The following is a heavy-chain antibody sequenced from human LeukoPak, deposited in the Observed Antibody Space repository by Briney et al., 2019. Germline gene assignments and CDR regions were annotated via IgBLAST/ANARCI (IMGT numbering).Heavy chain of an antibody. D-gene: IGHD6-6*01. Sequence: GESLKISCKGSGYSFTSFWIGWVRQMPGKGLEWMGIIYPGDSDTRYSPSFQGQVTISADKSISTAYLQWSSLKASETAMYYCVRAPYSSSSWYYYYYMDVWGKGTTVTVSS. CDR2: IYPGDSDT. CDR3: VRAPYSSSSWYYYYYMDV. V-gene: IGHV5-51*01. CDR1: GYSFTSFW. J-gene: IGHJ6*03.